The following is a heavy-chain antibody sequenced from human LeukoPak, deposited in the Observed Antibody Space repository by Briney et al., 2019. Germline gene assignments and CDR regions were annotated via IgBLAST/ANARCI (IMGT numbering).Heavy chain of an antibody. CDR1: GFAFSRYW. D-gene: IGHD3-22*01. V-gene: IGHV3-7*01. Sequence: PGGSLRLSCAASGFAFSRYWMSWVRQAPGKRLEWVANIKEDGSEKYYVDSVKGRFTISRDNAKNSLYLQVNSLRVEDTAVYYCARYYYDSRGESDAFDLWGQGTMVTVSS. CDR2: IKEDGSEK. J-gene: IGHJ3*01. CDR3: ARYYYDSRGESDAFDL.